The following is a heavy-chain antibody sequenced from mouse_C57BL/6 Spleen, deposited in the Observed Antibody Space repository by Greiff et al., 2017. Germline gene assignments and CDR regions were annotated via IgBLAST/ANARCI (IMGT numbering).Heavy chain of an antibody. Sequence: VHVKQSGGGLVKPGGSLKLSCAASGFTFSSYAMSWVRQTPEKRLEWVATISDGGSYTYYPDNVKGRFTISRDNAKNNLYLQMSHLKSEDTAMYYCARDTPSYYSNHWYFDVWGTGTTVTVSS. CDR1: GFTFSSYA. D-gene: IGHD2-5*01. J-gene: IGHJ1*03. CDR3: ARDTPSYYSNHWYFDV. CDR2: ISDGGSYT. V-gene: IGHV5-4*01.